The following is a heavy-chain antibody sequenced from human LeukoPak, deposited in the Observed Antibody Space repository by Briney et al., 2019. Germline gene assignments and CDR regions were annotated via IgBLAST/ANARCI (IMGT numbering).Heavy chain of an antibody. D-gene: IGHD3-10*01. V-gene: IGHV3-73*01. CDR2: IRTKANTYAT. CDR3: SGWDGSYEY. CDR1: GFTFSDAT. J-gene: IGHJ4*02. Sequence: GGSLRLSCAASGFTFSDATIYWVRQVSGKGLEWLGHIRTKANTYATAVAASVKGRFTIARLDSRNTAYLQVNSLKSEDTAVYYCSGWDGSYEYWGQGTLVTVSS.